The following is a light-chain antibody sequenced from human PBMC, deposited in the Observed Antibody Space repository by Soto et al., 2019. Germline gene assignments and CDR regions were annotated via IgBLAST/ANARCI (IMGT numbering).Light chain of an antibody. CDR2: DVN. J-gene: IGLJ1*01. Sequence: QSALTQPASVSGSPGHSITISCKGTSSDVGGYNYVSWYRHHPGNAPKLLIYDVNYRASGVSNRFSGSKSGNTASLTISGLQAEDEADYYCGSYRNSTYVFGTGTKLTVL. CDR1: SSDVGGYNY. CDR3: GSYRNSTYV. V-gene: IGLV2-14*01.